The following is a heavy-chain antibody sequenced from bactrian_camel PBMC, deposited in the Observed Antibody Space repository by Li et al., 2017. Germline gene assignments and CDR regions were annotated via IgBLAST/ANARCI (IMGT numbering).Heavy chain of an antibody. CDR2: IHSSGSST. Sequence: VQLVESGGGSVQAGGSLRLSCKPSGWTNCIGWFRQAPGKGLEWVSTIHSSGSSTYYADAVKGRFTISRDNAENTVYLQMNNLKPEDTAMYYCAASGPFRVTAMQALCTTNYPYWGQGTQVTVS. V-gene: IGHV3S40*01. J-gene: IGHJ4*01. D-gene: IGHD7*01. CDR3: AASGPFRVTAMQALCTTNYPY. CDR1: GWTNCI.